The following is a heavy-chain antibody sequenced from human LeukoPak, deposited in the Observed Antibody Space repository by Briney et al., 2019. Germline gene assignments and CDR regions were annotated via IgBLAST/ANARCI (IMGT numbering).Heavy chain of an antibody. Sequence: SETLSLTCAVSGAFISGNYWSWIRQPPGTGLEWIGYIYYSGSTKYNPSLKSRVTISVDTSKNQFSLRLSSVTAADTAMYYCAREQYGGSNDYWGQGTLVTVSS. CDR1: GAFISGNY. CDR3: AREQYGGSNDY. J-gene: IGHJ4*02. V-gene: IGHV4-59*01. D-gene: IGHD1-26*01. CDR2: IYYSGST.